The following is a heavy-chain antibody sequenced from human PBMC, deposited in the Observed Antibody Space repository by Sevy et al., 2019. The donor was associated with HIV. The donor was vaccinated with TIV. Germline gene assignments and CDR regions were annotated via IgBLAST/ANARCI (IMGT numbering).Heavy chain of an antibody. CDR2: ISSDGSYR. CDR3: SKNRPPGGSLFSRHGMDV. Sequence: GGFLRLSCAASGFTFGTYDMHWVRQAPGKGLEWVAIISSDGSYRYYADSVRGRFSMSRDNSKNTMYLQISGLLIEDTAVYYCSKNRPPGGSLFSRHGMDVWGRGTTVTVSS. J-gene: IGHJ6*02. V-gene: IGHV3-30*18. CDR1: GFTFGTYD. D-gene: IGHD3-16*01.